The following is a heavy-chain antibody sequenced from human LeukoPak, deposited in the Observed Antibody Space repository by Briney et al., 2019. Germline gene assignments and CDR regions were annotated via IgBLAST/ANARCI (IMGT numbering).Heavy chain of an antibody. V-gene: IGHV1-24*01. D-gene: IGHD6-19*01. Sequence: GASVTVSCKVSGYTLTELSMHWVRQAPGKGLEWMGGFDPEDGETIYAQKFQGRVTMTKDTSTDTAYMELSSLRSEDTAVYYCATVAGPLVMDVWGQGTTVTVSS. CDR2: FDPEDGET. CDR1: GYTLTELS. J-gene: IGHJ6*02. CDR3: ATVAGPLVMDV.